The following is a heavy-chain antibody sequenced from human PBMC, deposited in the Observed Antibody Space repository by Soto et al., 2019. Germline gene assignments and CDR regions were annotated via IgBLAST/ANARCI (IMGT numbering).Heavy chain of an antibody. D-gene: IGHD1-26*01. CDR1: GGSISSSSYY. J-gene: IGHJ4*02. Sequence: SETLSLTCTVSGGSISSSSYYWGWIRQPPGKGLEWIGSIYYSGSTYCNPSLKSRVTISVDTSKNQFSLKLSSVTAADTAVYYCARHGTLLIDYWGQGTLVTVSS. V-gene: IGHV4-39*01. CDR3: ARHGTLLIDY. CDR2: IYYSGST.